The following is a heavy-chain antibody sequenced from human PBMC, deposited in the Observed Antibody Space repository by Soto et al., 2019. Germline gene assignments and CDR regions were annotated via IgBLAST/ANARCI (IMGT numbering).Heavy chain of an antibody. CDR3: ARDFSRKLSSRFDP. Sequence: PGGSLRLSCAASGFTFSNYAMHWVRQAPGKGLEWVAVISYDGSNKYYADSVKGRFTISRDNSMHTLYLQMNSLRAEDTAVYYCARDFSRKLSSRFDPWGQGTLVTVSS. V-gene: IGHV3-30-3*01. J-gene: IGHJ5*02. CDR2: ISYDGSNK. CDR1: GFTFSNYA. D-gene: IGHD2-2*01.